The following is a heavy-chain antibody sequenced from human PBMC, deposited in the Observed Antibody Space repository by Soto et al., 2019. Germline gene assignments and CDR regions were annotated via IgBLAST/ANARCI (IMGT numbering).Heavy chain of an antibody. V-gene: IGHV3-23*01. CDR3: AKASAPGGTYFPLWF. CDR1: GFTFSSYG. Sequence: GGSLRLSCAASGFTFSSYGMSWVRQAPGKGLEWVSSISGSGGSTYYADSVKGRFTISRDNSKNTLYLQMKSLRAEDTAVYYCAKASAPGGTYFPLWFWGQGTLVTVSS. CDR2: ISGSGGST. J-gene: IGHJ4*02. D-gene: IGHD1-26*01.